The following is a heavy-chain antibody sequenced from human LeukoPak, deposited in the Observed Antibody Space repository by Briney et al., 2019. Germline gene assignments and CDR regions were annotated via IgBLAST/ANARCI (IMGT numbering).Heavy chain of an antibody. CDR2: IKQDGSEK. D-gene: IGHD6-19*01. CDR3: ARERAGPSFDY. V-gene: IGHV3-7*01. J-gene: IGHJ4*02. CDR1: GFTFSSYW. Sequence: PGGSLRLSCAASGFTFSSYWMSWVRQAPGKGLEWVANIKQDGSEKSYVDSVKGRFAISRDNTKNSLYLQMNSLRAEDTAVYFCARERAGPSFDYWGQGTLVTVSS.